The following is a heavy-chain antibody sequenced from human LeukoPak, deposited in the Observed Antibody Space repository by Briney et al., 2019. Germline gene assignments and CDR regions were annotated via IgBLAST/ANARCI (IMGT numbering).Heavy chain of an antibody. J-gene: IGHJ4*02. CDR2: INHSGST. D-gene: IGHD5-12*01. CDR3: ALSGYSGYDYRLDY. Sequence: PSETLSLTCAVYVGSFSGYYWNWIRQPPGKGLKWIGEINHSGSTNYNPSLKSRVTISVDTSKKQFSLKLSSVTAADTAVYYCALSGYSGYDYRLDYWGQGTLVTVSS. V-gene: IGHV4-34*01. CDR1: VGSFSGYY.